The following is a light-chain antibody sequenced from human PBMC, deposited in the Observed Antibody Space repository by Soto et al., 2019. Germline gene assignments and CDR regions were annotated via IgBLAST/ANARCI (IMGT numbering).Light chain of an antibody. V-gene: IGKV3-20*01. CDR2: GSS. Sequence: EVVLTQSPGTLSLSPGERATLSCRASQSINNNYLAWYQQRPGQAPRLLIFGSSDRATGIPDRFSGNGSGTDFTLTISRLEPEDFAVYYCHQYGSSPPYTFGQGTKLEI. J-gene: IGKJ2*01. CDR1: QSINNNY. CDR3: HQYGSSPPYT.